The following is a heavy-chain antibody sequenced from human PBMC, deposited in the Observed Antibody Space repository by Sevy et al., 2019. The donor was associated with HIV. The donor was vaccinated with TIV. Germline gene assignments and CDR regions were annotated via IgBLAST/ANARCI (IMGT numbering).Heavy chain of an antibody. D-gene: IGHD4-17*01. Sequence: GGSLRLSCAASGFTFSSYAMSWVRQAPGKGLEWVSAITGSGDNTYYADSVKGRFTISRDNSKNTLYLQMNSLRAEDTAVYYCAKWATTVTSFFDYWGQGALVTVSS. CDR1: GFTFSSYA. V-gene: IGHV3-23*01. J-gene: IGHJ4*02. CDR2: ITGSGDNT. CDR3: AKWATTVTSFFDY.